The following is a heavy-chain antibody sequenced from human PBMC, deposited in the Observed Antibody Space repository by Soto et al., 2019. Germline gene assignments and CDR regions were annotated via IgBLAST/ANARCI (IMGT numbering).Heavy chain of an antibody. V-gene: IGHV1-8*01. Sequence: QVQLVQSGAEVKKPGASVKVSCKASGYTFTSYDINWVRQATGQGLEWMGWMNPNSANTGYAQKFQGRVTMTRNTSLSPAYMEPSSLGSEYTAVYYCAGEGVRGMDVWGQATTVTVSS. D-gene: IGHD3-16*01. CDR3: AGEGVRGMDV. CDR2: MNPNSANT. J-gene: IGHJ6*02. CDR1: GYTFTSYD.